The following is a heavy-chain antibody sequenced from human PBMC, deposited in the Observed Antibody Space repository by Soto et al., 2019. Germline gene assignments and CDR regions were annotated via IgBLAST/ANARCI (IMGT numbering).Heavy chain of an antibody. J-gene: IGHJ4*01. CDR3: GRDFGIYTTYVTY. D-gene: IGHD3-10*01. CDR2: INEDESDK. CDR1: GVNFSRHC. Sequence: GGPLRHSCAASGVNFSRHCVSWIRQAPGKGLEWVANINEDESDKYYVDSVKGRFTISRDNAKNSLYLQMNSLRAEDTSIYYCGRDFGIYTTYVTYWGQGSLVTVSS. V-gene: IGHV3-7*01.